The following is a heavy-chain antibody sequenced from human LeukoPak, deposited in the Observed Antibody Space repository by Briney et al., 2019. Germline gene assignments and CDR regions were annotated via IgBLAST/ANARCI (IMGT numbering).Heavy chain of an antibody. D-gene: IGHD3-3*01. CDR1: GFTFSTYW. V-gene: IGHV3-7*03. CDR3: ARDVLGRSGEQLDY. J-gene: IGHJ4*02. Sequence: PGGSLRLSRATSGFTFSTYWMTWVRQAPGKGLEWVANIKQDGSQKYYVDSVKGRFTISRDNAKNSLYLQMNSLRVEDTAVYYCARDVLGRSGEQLDYWGQGTLVTVSS. CDR2: IKQDGSQK.